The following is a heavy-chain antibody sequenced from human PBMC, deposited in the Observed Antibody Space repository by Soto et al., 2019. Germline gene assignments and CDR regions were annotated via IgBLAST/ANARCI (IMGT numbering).Heavy chain of an antibody. V-gene: IGHV1-69*01. Sequence: QVQLVQSGAEVKKPGSSVKVSCKASGGTFSSHVFNWVRQAPGQGLEWMGGIMPIIGTANYAQKFQGRVTITAHESTSTAYMELSSLRSEDTAVYYCARDLEFRDGNISHLDYWGQGTLVTVSS. CDR3: ARDLEFRDGNISHLDY. CDR1: GGTFSSHV. D-gene: IGHD3-10*01. J-gene: IGHJ4*02. CDR2: IMPIIGTA.